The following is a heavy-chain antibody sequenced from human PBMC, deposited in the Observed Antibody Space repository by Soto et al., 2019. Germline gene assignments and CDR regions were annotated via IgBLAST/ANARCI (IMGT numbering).Heavy chain of an antibody. Sequence: GGSLRLSCAASGFTFSSYAMHWVRQAPGKGLEWVAVISYDGSNKYYADSVKGRFTISRDNSKNTLYLEMNSLRAEDTAVYYCARDRAYDFWSGYLSYYYGMDVWGQGTTVTVSS. V-gene: IGHV3-30-3*01. CDR2: ISYDGSNK. CDR1: GFTFSSYA. CDR3: ARDRAYDFWSGYLSYYYGMDV. J-gene: IGHJ6*02. D-gene: IGHD3-3*01.